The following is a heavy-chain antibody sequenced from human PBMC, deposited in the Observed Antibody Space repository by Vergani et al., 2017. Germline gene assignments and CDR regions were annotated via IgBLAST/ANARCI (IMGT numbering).Heavy chain of an antibody. D-gene: IGHD1-1*01. CDR2: ISYDGTQK. J-gene: IGHJ1*01. Sequence: QVHLVESGGGVVQPGRSLRLSCVVSGFTSSYYGMHWVRQAPGKGLEWVAVISYDGTQKYYADSVKGRFTISRDNSKSTLYLQMNSLRTEDTAVYYCATTSCGTAVCQIGYFREWGQGTLVTVSS. CDR1: GFTSSYYG. V-gene: IGHV3-30*03. CDR3: ATTSCGTAVCQIGYFRE.